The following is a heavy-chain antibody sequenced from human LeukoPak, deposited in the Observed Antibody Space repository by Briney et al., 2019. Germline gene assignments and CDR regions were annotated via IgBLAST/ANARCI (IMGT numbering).Heavy chain of an antibody. D-gene: IGHD2-2*01. V-gene: IGHV3-30*04. CDR1: GFTFSGYA. Sequence: GGSLRLSCAASGFTFSGYAMHWVRQAPGKGLEWVAVISYDGSNKYYADSVKGRFTISRDNSKNTLYLQMNSLRAEDTAVYYCARVGDCSSTSCYYYYGMDVWGKGTTVTVSS. CDR2: ISYDGSNK. J-gene: IGHJ6*04. CDR3: ARVGDCSSTSCYYYYGMDV.